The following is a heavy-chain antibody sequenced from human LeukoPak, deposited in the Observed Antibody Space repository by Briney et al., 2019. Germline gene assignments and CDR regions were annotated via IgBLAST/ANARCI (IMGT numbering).Heavy chain of an antibody. CDR2: IYHSGST. V-gene: IGHV4-59*01. CDR1: GGSISTYY. Sequence: SETLSLTCTVSGGSISTYYWNWIRQPPGEGLEWIGYIYHSGSTNYNPSLQSRVTISVDTSKNQFSLNLNPVTAADTAVYYCARGGAARLHFQNWGQGTLVTVSS. J-gene: IGHJ1*01. CDR3: ARGGAARLHFQN. D-gene: IGHD6-6*01.